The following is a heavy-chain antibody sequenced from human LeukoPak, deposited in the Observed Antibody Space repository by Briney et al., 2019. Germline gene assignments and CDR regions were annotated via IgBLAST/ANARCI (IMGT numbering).Heavy chain of an antibody. Sequence: GGSLRLSCAASGFTFSSYSMNWVRQAPGKGLEWVSSISSSSSYIYYADSVKGRVTISRDNAKNSLYLQMNSLRAEDTAVYYCARLIAAAGTDFDYWGQGTLVTVSS. J-gene: IGHJ4*02. CDR1: GFTFSSYS. CDR2: ISSSSSYI. V-gene: IGHV3-21*01. D-gene: IGHD6-13*01. CDR3: ARLIAAAGTDFDY.